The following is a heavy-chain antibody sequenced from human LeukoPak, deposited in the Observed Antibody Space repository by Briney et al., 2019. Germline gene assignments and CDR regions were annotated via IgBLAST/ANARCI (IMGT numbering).Heavy chain of an antibody. CDR1: GFTFSSYA. J-gene: IGHJ4*02. V-gene: IGHV3-23*01. CDR3: AKEPKSGDYVLSYYFDY. CDR2: ISGSGGST. Sequence: PGGSLRLSCAASGFTFSSYAMSWVRQAPGKGLEWVSDISGSGGSTYYADSVKGRFTISRDNSKNTLYLQMNSLRAEDTAVYYCAKEPKSGDYVLSYYFDYGGQGTLLTVSS. D-gene: IGHD2/OR15-2a*01.